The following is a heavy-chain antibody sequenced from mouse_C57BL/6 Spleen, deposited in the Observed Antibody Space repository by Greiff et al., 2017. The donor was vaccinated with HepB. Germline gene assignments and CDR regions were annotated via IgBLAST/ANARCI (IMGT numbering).Heavy chain of an antibody. CDR1: GFTFSSYA. D-gene: IGHD1-2*01. Sequence: EVQVVESGGGLVKPGGSLKLSCAASGFTFSSYAMSWVRPTPEKRLEWVATISDGGSYTYYPDNVKGRFTISRDNAKNNLYLQMSHLKSEDTAMYYCARSATGDYFDYWGQGTTLTVSS. CDR3: ARSATGDYFDY. V-gene: IGHV5-4*01. CDR2: ISDGGSYT. J-gene: IGHJ2*01.